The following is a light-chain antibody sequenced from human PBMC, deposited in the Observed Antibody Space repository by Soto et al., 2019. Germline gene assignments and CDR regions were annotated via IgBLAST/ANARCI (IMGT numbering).Light chain of an antibody. Sequence: EIVLTQSPASLSLSPGERATLSCRASQSVSSTYLAWYQQKPGQAPRLLIYGASSRATDIPDRFTGSGSGTDFTLTISRLEPGDFAMYYCQQYDTSPWTFGQGTKVEI. V-gene: IGKV3-20*01. CDR1: QSVSSTY. CDR2: GAS. CDR3: QQYDTSPWT. J-gene: IGKJ1*01.